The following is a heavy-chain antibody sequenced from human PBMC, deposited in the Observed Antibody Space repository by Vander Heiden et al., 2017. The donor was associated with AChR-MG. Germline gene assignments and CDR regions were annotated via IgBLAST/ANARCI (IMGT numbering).Heavy chain of an antibody. Sequence: QVQLVQSGAEVKKPGSSVKVSCKASGGTFSRYTISWVRQAPGQGLEWIGGVIPILGTANYAQKFQGRLTITADTSTSTAYMELSSLRSDDTAIYYCSRGLNTMVRGPSYYYYMDVWGKGTTVTVS. V-gene: IGHV1-69*06. D-gene: IGHD3-10*01. J-gene: IGHJ6*03. CDR3: SRGLNTMVRGPSYYYYMDV. CDR1: GGTFSRYT. CDR2: VIPILGTA.